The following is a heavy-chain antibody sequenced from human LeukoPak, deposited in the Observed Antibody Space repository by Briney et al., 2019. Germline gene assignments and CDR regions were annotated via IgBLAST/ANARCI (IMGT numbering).Heavy chain of an antibody. CDR1: GYNFPSYT. CDR3: ARSSSGTYHY. D-gene: IGHD3-10*01. V-gene: IGHV1-3*01. Sequence: GASVKVSCKTSGYNFPSYTMHWLRQAPGQSPEWMGSINGDNGDTRYSEKFQDRVTFTRNTSASSAYMELSSQRFEDTAVYYCARSSSGTYHYWGQGTLVTVSS. J-gene: IGHJ4*02. CDR2: INGDNGDT.